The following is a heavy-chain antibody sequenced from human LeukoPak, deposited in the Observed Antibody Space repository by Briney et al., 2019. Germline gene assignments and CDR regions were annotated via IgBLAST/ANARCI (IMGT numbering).Heavy chain of an antibody. CDR3: AKDSNGGSRGY. V-gene: IGHV3-48*01. J-gene: IGHJ4*02. D-gene: IGHD2-15*01. Sequence: GGSLRPSCAASGFTFSNYNMNWVRQAPGKGLEWISYISGSSSTIYYADSVKGRFTISRDNAKNSLYLQMNSLRAEDTAVYYCAKDSNGGSRGYWGQGTLVTVSS. CDR1: GFTFSNYN. CDR2: ISGSSSTI.